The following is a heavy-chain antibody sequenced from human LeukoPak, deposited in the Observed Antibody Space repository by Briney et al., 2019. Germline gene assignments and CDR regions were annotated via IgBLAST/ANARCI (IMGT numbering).Heavy chain of an antibody. Sequence: GGSLRLSCAASGFTFSSYVMHWVRQAPGKGLEWVSSISSSSSYIYYADSVKGRFTISRDNAKNSLYLQMNSLRAEDTAVYYCARDNQVVATSQYYYYYMDVWGKGTTVTISS. CDR3: ARDNQVVATSQYYYYYMDV. J-gene: IGHJ6*03. V-gene: IGHV3-21*01. CDR1: GFTFSSYV. D-gene: IGHD5-12*01. CDR2: ISSSSSYI.